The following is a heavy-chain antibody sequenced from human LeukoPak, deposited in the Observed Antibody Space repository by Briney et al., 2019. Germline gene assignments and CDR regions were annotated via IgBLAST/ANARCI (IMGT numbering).Heavy chain of an antibody. V-gene: IGHV1-18*04. Sequence: ASVKVSCKTSGYTFMKYGVTWVRQAPGQGLEWMGWINPDSGHTNYAPRFQGRVTMTTHTSTSTAYMELRSLRSDDTAVYYCVRESWSGYYNVWGQGTLVTVSS. CDR3: VRESWSGYYNV. CDR2: INPDSGHT. J-gene: IGHJ4*02. D-gene: IGHD3-3*01. CDR1: GYTFMKYG.